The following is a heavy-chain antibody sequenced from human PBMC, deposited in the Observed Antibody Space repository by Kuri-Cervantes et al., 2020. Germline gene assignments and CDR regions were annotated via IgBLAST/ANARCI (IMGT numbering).Heavy chain of an antibody. CDR3: ARAQAITIFGVAYYYYYHMDV. CDR2: ISSSSSYI. CDR1: GFTFSSYS. J-gene: IGHJ6*03. V-gene: IGHV3-21*01. D-gene: IGHD3-3*01. Sequence: GGSLRLSCAASGFTFSSYSMNWVRQAPGKGLEWVSSISSSSSYIYYADSAKGRFTISRDNAKDSLYLQMNSLRAEDTAVYYCARAQAITIFGVAYYYYYHMDVWGKGTTVTVSS.